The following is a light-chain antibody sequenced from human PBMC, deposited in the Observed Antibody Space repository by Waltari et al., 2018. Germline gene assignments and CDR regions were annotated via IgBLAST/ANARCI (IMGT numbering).Light chain of an antibody. CDR1: RGIDAF. J-gene: IGKJ5*01. V-gene: IGKV1-39*01. Sequence: TCRASRGIDAFLNWYQQQPGKAPKLLSYDASTLQRGVPPRFSGTRIGTDFSLTISDLQPEDFATYCCQQSYSAPFTFGRGTRLE. CDR2: DAS. CDR3: QQSYSAPFT.